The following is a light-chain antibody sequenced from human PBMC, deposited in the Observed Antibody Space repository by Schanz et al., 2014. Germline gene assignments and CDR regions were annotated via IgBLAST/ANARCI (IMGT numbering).Light chain of an antibody. V-gene: IGKV1-33*01. CDR2: GAS. CDR1: QDINNY. CDR3: QQYDNL. J-gene: IGKJ4*01. Sequence: DIQMTQSPSSLSASVGDRVIITCQASQDINNYLNWYQQKPGKAPKLLIYGASNLETGVPSRFSGSGSGTDFTFTISSLQPEDIATYYCQQYDNLLGGGTKVEIK.